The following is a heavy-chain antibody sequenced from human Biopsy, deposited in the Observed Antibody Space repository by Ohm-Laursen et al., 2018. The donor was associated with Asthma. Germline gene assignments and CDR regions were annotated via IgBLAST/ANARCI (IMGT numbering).Heavy chain of an antibody. CDR3: ARGDSSNWSHYYFDY. CDR2: IYSGGTS. Sequence: SLRLSCAASAFAVSRDYMFWVRQAPGKGLEWVSVIYSGGTSHTADSVRGRITTSRDYSKNTLYLQMHSLRAEDTAVYYCARGDSSNWSHYYFDYWGQGTLVTVSS. D-gene: IGHD3-22*01. V-gene: IGHV3-53*01. CDR1: AFAVSRDY. J-gene: IGHJ4*02.